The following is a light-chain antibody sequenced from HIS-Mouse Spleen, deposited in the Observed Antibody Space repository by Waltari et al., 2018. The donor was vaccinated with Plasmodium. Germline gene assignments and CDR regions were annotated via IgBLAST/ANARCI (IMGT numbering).Light chain of an antibody. CDR1: SWHSSYA. CDR3: QTWGTGFWV. CDR2: LNSDGSH. J-gene: IGLJ3*02. V-gene: IGLV4-69*01. Sequence: QLVLTQSPSASASLGASVKLTCPLRSWHSSYAIAWHPQQPEKGPRYLMKLNSDGSHSKGDGIPDRFSGSSSGAERYLTISSLQSEDEADYYCQTWGTGFWVFGGGTKLTVL.